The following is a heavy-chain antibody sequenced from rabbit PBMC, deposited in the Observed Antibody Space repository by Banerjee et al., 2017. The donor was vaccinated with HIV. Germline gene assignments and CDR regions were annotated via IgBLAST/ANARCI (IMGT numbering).Heavy chain of an antibody. CDR1: GIDFSGLYY. V-gene: IGHV1S43*01. CDR3: ARGPMGYDGTLTDYGMDL. D-gene: IGHD4-2*01. J-gene: IGHJ6*01. Sequence: QQHLEESGGGLVKAGGTLTLTCKASGIDFSGLYYMCWVRQAPGKGLELIACIYTSSGTTWYASWVNGRFTISRSTSLNTVDLKMTSLTAADTATYFCARGPMGYDGTLTDYGMDLWGQGTLVTVS. CDR2: IYTSSGTT.